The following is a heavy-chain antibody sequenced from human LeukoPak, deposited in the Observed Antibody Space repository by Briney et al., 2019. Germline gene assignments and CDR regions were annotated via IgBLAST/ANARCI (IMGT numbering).Heavy chain of an antibody. CDR2: INPNSGGT. D-gene: IGHD3-9*01. CDR3: ARDSPVVPGDILTGPNWFDP. J-gene: IGHJ5*02. V-gene: IGHV1-2*02. CDR1: GYTFTGYY. Sequence: ASVKVSCKASGYTFTGYYMHWVRQAPGQGLEWMGWINPNSGGTNYAQKFQGRVTMTRDTSISTAYMELSRLRSDDTAVYYCARDSPVVPGDILTGPNWFDPWGQGTLVTVSS.